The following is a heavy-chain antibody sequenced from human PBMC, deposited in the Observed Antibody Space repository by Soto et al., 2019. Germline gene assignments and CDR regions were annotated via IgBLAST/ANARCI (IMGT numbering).Heavy chain of an antibody. Sequence: TLSLTCAVYGGSFSGYYWSWIRQPPGKGLEWIGEINHSGSTNYNPSLKSRVTISVDTSKNQFSLKLSSVTAADTALYYCARTYYYGSGSYYNGNWFDPWGQGTLVTVSS. CDR2: INHSGST. CDR1: GGSFSGYY. V-gene: IGHV4-34*01. D-gene: IGHD3-10*01. J-gene: IGHJ5*02. CDR3: ARTYYYGSGSYYNGNWFDP.